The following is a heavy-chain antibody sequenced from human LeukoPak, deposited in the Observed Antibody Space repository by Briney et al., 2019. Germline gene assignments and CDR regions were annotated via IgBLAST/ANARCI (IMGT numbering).Heavy chain of an antibody. CDR2: VRSDGTTK. V-gene: IGHV3-30*02. CDR3: AKDQPRAYFDY. J-gene: IGHJ4*02. Sequence: PGGSLRLSCAASGFTFSSHGMHWVRQAPGKGLEWVAFVRSDGTTKYYADSVKGRFTISRDNSKNTMYLQMNSLRAEDTAAYYCAKDQPRAYFDYWGQGTLVTVSS. D-gene: IGHD2-2*01. CDR1: GFTFSSHG.